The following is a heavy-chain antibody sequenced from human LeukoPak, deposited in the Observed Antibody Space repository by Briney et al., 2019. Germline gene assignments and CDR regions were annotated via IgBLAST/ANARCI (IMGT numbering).Heavy chain of an antibody. CDR3: AKDLTAARPPYYYYYMDV. D-gene: IGHD6-6*01. CDR1: GFTFSSYA. Sequence: GGSLRLSCAASGFTFSSYAMSWVRQAPGKGLEWVSAISGSGGSTYYADSVKGRFTISRDNSKNTLYLQMNSLRAEDTAVYYCAKDLTAARPPYYYYYMDVWGKGTTVTVSS. V-gene: IGHV3-23*01. CDR2: ISGSGGST. J-gene: IGHJ6*03.